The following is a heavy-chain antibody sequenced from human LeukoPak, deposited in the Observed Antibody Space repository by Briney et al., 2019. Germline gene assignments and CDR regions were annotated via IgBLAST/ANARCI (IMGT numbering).Heavy chain of an antibody. Sequence: SQTLSLTCTVSGGSISSGGYYWSWIRQHPGKGLEWIGYIYYSGSTYYNPSLKSRVTISVDTSKNQFSLKLSSVTAADTAVYYCARRKPRYSSSYDYYYYGMDVWGQGTTVTVSS. CDR1: GGSISSGGYY. CDR3: ARRKPRYSSSYDYYYYGMDV. D-gene: IGHD6-13*01. J-gene: IGHJ6*02. V-gene: IGHV4-31*03. CDR2: IYYSGST.